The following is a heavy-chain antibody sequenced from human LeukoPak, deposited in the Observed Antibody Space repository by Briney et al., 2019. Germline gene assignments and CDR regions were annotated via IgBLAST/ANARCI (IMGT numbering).Heavy chain of an antibody. Sequence: GASVKISCKAYGFTFTDYYFYWVRQAPGQGLESMGWINGNSGDTDYVQRFKGRVTMTRDTSISTVYMELGKVTSDDTAVYYCARDGAASTPEFDYWGQGSPVTVSS. D-gene: IGHD6-25*01. CDR1: GFTFTDYY. CDR2: INGNSGDT. J-gene: IGHJ4*02. CDR3: ARDGAASTPEFDY. V-gene: IGHV1-2*02.